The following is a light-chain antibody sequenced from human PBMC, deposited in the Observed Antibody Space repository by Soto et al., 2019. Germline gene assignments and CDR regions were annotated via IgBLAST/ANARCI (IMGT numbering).Light chain of an antibody. CDR1: SSDVGGYNY. Sequence: QSALTQPASVSGSPGQSITISCTGTSSDVGGYNYVSWYQQHPGKAPKLMIFEVSNRPSGVSNRFSGSKSGNTASLIISGLQAEDEADYYCSSYTSSYTRVFGTGTKLTVL. CDR3: SSYTSSYTRV. J-gene: IGLJ1*01. CDR2: EVS. V-gene: IGLV2-14*01.